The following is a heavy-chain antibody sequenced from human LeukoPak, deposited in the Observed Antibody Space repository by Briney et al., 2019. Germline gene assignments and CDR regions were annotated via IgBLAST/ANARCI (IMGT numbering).Heavy chain of an antibody. CDR3: ARFSTVTGIYIDY. Sequence: SETLSLTCTVSGYSISSGYYWGWIRQPPGKGLEWIGSIYHSGSTYYNPSLKSRVTISVDTSKNQFSLELSSVTAADTAVYYCARFSTVTGIYIDYWGQGTLVTVSS. CDR1: GYSISSGYY. V-gene: IGHV4-38-2*02. CDR2: IYHSGST. J-gene: IGHJ4*02. D-gene: IGHD4-17*01.